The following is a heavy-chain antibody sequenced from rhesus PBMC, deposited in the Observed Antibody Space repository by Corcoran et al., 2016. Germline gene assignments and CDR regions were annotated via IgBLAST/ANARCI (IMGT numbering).Heavy chain of an antibody. Sequence: QVQLVQSGAEVKKPGASVKVSCKASGFTFGSSAISWVRQAPGQGLDWVVGIVPLVGGTNCAQKFQGRDTITADTSTSTAYMELSSLRSEDTAVYYCTTGPIAAAGRPYWGQGVLVTVSS. J-gene: IGHJ4*01. D-gene: IGHD6S26*01. V-gene: IGHV1S10*01. CDR2: IVPLVGGT. CDR1: GFTFGSSA. CDR3: TTGPIAAAGRPY.